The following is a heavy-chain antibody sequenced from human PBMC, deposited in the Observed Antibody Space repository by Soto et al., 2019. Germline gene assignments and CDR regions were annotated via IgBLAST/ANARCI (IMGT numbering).Heavy chain of an antibody. Sequence: PSETLSLTYTVSGGSIGSYYWSWIRQPPGKGLEWIGYIYYSGSTNYNPSLKSRVTISVDTSKNQFSLKLSSVTAADTAVYYCERGLRRWELLGWHYYYGMDVWGQGTTVTVSS. D-gene: IGHD1-26*01. CDR1: GGSIGSYY. CDR3: ERGLRRWELLGWHYYYGMDV. CDR2: IYYSGST. V-gene: IGHV4-59*01. J-gene: IGHJ6*02.